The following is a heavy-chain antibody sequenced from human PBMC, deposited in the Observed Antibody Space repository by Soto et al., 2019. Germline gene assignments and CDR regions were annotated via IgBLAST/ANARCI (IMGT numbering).Heavy chain of an antibody. J-gene: IGHJ4*02. Sequence: QVQLVESGGCVVQPGRSLRLSCAVSGFTVSTHGMHWVRQAPGKGLEWVAVISRDGGTKYYADSVKGRFTISRDNSRNTLFLEMNSLRGDDMAVDYCTGEVASGYWGQGTLVTVSS. V-gene: IGHV3-30*03. CDR2: ISRDGGTK. D-gene: IGHD2-8*02. CDR3: TGEVASGY. CDR1: GFTVSTHG.